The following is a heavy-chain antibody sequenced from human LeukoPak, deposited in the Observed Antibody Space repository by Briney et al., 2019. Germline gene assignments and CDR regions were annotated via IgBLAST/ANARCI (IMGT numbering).Heavy chain of an antibody. J-gene: IGHJ4*02. CDR2: IGADNGDR. V-gene: IGHV1-18*01. CDR1: GYTFNKYG. Sequence: ASVKVSCKASGYTFNKYGITWVREAPGQGLEWVGWIGADNGDRNYAKKLQNRVTLTTDTSTTTAYMELRSLRSDDTAIYYCARGSSYTSSWHEDYWGQGTLVTVSS. D-gene: IGHD6-13*01. CDR3: ARGSSYTSSWHEDY.